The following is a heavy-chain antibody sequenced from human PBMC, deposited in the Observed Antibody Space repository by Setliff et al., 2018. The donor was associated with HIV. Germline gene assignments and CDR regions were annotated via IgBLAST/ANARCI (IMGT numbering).Heavy chain of an antibody. CDR3: ATMTTVTIAFDY. J-gene: IGHJ4*02. D-gene: IGHD4-4*01. Sequence: GGSLRLSCAASGFTFSNYAMSWVRQAPGKGLEWVSLIYSGGSSTYYADSVKGRFTISRDNSKNTLYLQMNSLKTEDTAVYYCATMTTVTIAFDYWGQGTLVTVSS. V-gene: IGHV3-23*03. CDR1: GFTFSNYA. CDR2: IYSGGSST.